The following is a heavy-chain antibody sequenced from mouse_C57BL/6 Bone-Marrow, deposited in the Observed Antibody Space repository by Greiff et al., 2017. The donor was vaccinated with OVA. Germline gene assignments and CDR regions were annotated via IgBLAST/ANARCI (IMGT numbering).Heavy chain of an antibody. CDR3: ARDKGDDYDGNYAMDY. V-gene: IGHV3-6*01. CDR2: ISYDGSN. J-gene: IGHJ4*01. Sequence: DVQLQESGPGLVKPSQSLSLTCSVTGYSITSGYYWNWIRQFPGNKLEWMGYISYDGSNNYNPSLKNRISITRDTSKNQFFLKLNSVTTEDTATYYCARDKGDDYDGNYAMDYWGQGTSVTVSS. D-gene: IGHD2-4*01. CDR1: GYSITSGYY.